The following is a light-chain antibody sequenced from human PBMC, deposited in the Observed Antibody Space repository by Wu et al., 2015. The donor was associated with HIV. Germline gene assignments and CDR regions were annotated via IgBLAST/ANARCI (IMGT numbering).Light chain of an antibody. J-gene: IGKJ2*02. CDR2: RAS. Sequence: DIQMTQSPSTLSASIGDTVMITCRASRDVSDFLAWYHQKAGKAPRLLIYRASILQRGVSSRFIGSGSGTEFTLTITGLQSDDFGSYFCLCGGTFGQGTRV. CDR1: RDVSDF. V-gene: IGKV1-5*03. CDR3: LCGGT.